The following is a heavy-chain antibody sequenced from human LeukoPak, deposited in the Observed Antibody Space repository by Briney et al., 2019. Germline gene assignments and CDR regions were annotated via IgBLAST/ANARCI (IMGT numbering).Heavy chain of an antibody. V-gene: IGHV4-34*01. CDR1: DGSFSGYY. CDR3: ARGRGRGRYSGYDKANYYYGMDV. D-gene: IGHD5-12*01. Sequence: PSETLSLTCAVHDGSFSGYYWSWIRQPPGKGLDWFGEINHSGSTNYNPSLKSRVTISVDTSKNQFSLKMSSVTAADTAVYYCARGRGRGRYSGYDKANYYYGMDVWGQGTTVTVSS. CDR2: INHSGST. J-gene: IGHJ6*02.